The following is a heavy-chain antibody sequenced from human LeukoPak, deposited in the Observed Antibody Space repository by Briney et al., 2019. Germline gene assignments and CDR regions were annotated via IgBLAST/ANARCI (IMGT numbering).Heavy chain of an antibody. CDR2: INPNSGGT. CDR1: GYIFTGYY. J-gene: IGHJ6*02. Sequence: ASVKVSCKASGYIFTGYYMHWVRQAPGQGLEWMGWINPNSGGTNYAQKFQGRVTMTRDTSISTAYMELSRLRSDDTAVYYCARGWGYYGSGSYPEADYYYGMDVWGQGTTVTVSS. CDR3: ARGWGYYGSGSYPEADYYYGMDV. V-gene: IGHV1-2*02. D-gene: IGHD3-10*01.